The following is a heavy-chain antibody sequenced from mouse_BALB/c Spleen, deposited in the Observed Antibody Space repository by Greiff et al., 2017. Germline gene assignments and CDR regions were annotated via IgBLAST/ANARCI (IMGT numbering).Heavy chain of an antibody. Sequence: EVQVVESGGGLVQPGGSLKLSCAASGFTFSSYGMSWVRQTPDKRLELVATINSNGGSTYYPDSVKGRFTISRDNAKNTLYLQMSSLKSEDTAMYYCARDGGYYPYYFDYWGQGTTLTVSS. J-gene: IGHJ2*01. V-gene: IGHV5-6-3*01. CDR1: GFTFSSYG. CDR3: ARDGGYYPYYFDY. CDR2: INSNGGST. D-gene: IGHD1-1*02.